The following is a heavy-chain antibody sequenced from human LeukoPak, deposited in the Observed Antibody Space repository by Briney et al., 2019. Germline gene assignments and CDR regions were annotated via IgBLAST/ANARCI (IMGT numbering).Heavy chain of an antibody. V-gene: IGHV7-4-1*02. CDR2: INTNTGNP. CDR3: ARVNADSYYDFWSGDYYGMDV. Sequence: ASVKVSCTASGYTFTSYAMNWVRQAPGQGLEWMGWINTNTGNPTYAQGFTGRFVFSLDTSVSTAYLQISSLKAEDTAVYYCARVNADSYYDFWSGDYYGMDVWGQGTTVTVSS. D-gene: IGHD3-3*01. J-gene: IGHJ6*02. CDR1: GYTFTSYA.